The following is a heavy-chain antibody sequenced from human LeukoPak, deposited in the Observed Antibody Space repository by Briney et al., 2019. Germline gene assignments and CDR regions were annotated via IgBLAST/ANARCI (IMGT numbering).Heavy chain of an antibody. CDR2: IYYSGST. D-gene: IGHD4-23*01. Sequence: SETLSLTCTVSGGSISSSSYYWGWIRQPPGKGLEWIGSIYYSGSTYYNPSLKSRVTISVDTSKNQFSLKLSSVTAADTAVYYCARHPNYGGNPAGAFDYWGQGTLVTVSS. J-gene: IGHJ4*02. CDR1: GGSISSSSYY. V-gene: IGHV4-39*01. CDR3: ARHPNYGGNPAGAFDY.